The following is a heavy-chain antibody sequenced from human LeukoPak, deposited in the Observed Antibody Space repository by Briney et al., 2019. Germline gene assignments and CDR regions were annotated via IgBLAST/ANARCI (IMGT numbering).Heavy chain of an antibody. J-gene: IGHJ3*02. CDR3: ARDLVTVTKGFDI. CDR1: GDSFSSHY. V-gene: IGHV4-59*11. CDR2: ISHIGRT. D-gene: IGHD4-17*01. Sequence: SETLSLTCAVSGDSFSSHYWTWIRQSPGTGLEWIGYISHIGRTNYNPSLKSRVTISIDTSKNQSSLKLRSVTAADTAVYYCARDLVTVTKGFDIWGQGTMVSVSS.